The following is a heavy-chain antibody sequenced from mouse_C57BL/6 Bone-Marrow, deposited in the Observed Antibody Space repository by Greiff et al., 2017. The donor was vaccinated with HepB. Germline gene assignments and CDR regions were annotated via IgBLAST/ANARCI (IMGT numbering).Heavy chain of an antibody. D-gene: IGHD1-1*01. J-gene: IGHJ2*01. CDR3: ANYGSVY. CDR1: GYTFTSYW. CDR2: IDPSDSYT. Sequence: QVQLQQPGAELVRPGTSVKLSCKASGYTFTSYWMHWVKQRPGQGLEWIGVIDPSDSYTNYNQKFKGKATLTVDTSSSTAYMQLSSLTSEDAAVYYCANYGSVYWGQGTTLTVSS. V-gene: IGHV1-59*01.